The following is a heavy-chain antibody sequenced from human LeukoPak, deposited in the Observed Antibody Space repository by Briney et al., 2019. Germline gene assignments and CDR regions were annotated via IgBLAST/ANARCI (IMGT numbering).Heavy chain of an antibody. J-gene: IGHJ4*02. V-gene: IGHV3-11*04. D-gene: IGHD4-17*01. CDR1: GFIFSDYY. Sequence: GGSLRLSCTTSGFIFSDYYMSWIRQAPGKGLEWVSYISSSGSTIYYADSVKGRFTISRDNAKNSLYLQMNSLRAEDTAVYYCARMIYGDYGVDYWGQGTLVTVSS. CDR3: ARMIYGDYGVDY. CDR2: ISSSGSTI.